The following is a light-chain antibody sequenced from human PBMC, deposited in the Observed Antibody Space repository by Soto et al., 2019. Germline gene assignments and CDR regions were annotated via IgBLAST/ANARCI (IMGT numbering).Light chain of an antibody. Sequence: QSVLTQPPSASGTPGQRVTISCSGSSPNIGSNYVYWYQQLPGTAPKLLIYRNNQRPSGVPDRFSGSKSGTSASLAISGLRSEDDADYYCAAWDDSLSGVVFGGGTKLTFL. V-gene: IGLV1-47*01. CDR3: AAWDDSLSGVV. J-gene: IGLJ2*01. CDR1: SPNIGSNY. CDR2: RNN.